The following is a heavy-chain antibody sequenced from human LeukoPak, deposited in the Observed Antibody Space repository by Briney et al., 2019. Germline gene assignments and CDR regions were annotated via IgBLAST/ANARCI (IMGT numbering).Heavy chain of an antibody. CDR3: ATSKAAAGTESWFDP. Sequence: PSETLSLTCTVSGGSISSSSYYWGWIRQPPGKGLEWIGSIYYSGSTYYNPSLKSRVTISVDTSKNQFSLKLSSVTAADTAVYYCATSKAAAGTESWFDPWGQGTLVTVSS. D-gene: IGHD6-13*01. V-gene: IGHV4-39*01. J-gene: IGHJ5*02. CDR2: IYYSGST. CDR1: GGSISSSSYY.